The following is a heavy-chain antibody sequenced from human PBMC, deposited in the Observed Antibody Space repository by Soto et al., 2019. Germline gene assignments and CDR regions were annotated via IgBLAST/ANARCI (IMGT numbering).Heavy chain of an antibody. Sequence: SRTLSLTCAISGDSVSSNRAAWNWIRQSPSRCLEWLGRTYYRSKWYNDYAVSVKSQITINPDTSKNQFSLQLNSMTPEDTALDYCARGPGYCSGGSCYSLYWFDPWGQGTLVTVSS. V-gene: IGHV6-1*01. CDR3: ARGPGYCSGGSCYSLYWFDP. CDR1: GDSVSSNRAA. D-gene: IGHD2-15*01. CDR2: TYYRSKWYN. J-gene: IGHJ5*02.